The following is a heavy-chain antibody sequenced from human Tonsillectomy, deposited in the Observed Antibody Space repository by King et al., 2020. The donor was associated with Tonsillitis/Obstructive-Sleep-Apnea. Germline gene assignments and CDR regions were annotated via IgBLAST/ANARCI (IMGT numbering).Heavy chain of an antibody. CDR1: GFTFSSYS. CDR3: ARFEDYYGSGSYYMAVDY. CDR2: ISSSSSYI. J-gene: IGHJ4*02. Sequence: VQLVESGGGLVKPGGSLRLSCAASGFTFSSYSMNWVRQAPGKGLEWVSSISSSSSYIYYADSVKGRFTISRDNAKNSLYLQMNSLRAEDTAVYYCARFEDYYGSGSYYMAVDYWGQGTLVTVSS. V-gene: IGHV3-21*01. D-gene: IGHD3-10*01.